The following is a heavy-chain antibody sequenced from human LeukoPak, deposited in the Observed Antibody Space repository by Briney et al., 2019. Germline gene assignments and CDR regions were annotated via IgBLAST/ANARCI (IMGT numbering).Heavy chain of an antibody. CDR3: AKDEGGSVAGPFSGCDY. D-gene: IGHD6-19*01. Sequence: GGSLRLSCAASGFTFSSYAMSWVRQAPGKGLEWVSAISGSGGSTYYADSVKGRFTISRDNSKNTPYLQMNSLRAEDTAVYYCAKDEGGSVAGPFSGCDYWGQGTLVTVSS. V-gene: IGHV3-23*01. CDR1: GFTFSSYA. J-gene: IGHJ4*02. CDR2: ISGSGGST.